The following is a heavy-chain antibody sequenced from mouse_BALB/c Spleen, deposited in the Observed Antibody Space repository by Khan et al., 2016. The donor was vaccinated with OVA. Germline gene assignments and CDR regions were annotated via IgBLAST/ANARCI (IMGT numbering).Heavy chain of an antibody. CDR2: ISYSGGT. J-gene: IGHJ2*01. CDR3: ARGDYYGYYFDY. D-gene: IGHD1-1*01. CDR1: GYSITSGYA. V-gene: IGHV3-2*02. Sequence: EVQLQESGPGLVKPSQSLSLTCTVTGYSITSGYAWNWIRQFPGNKLEWMGYISYSGGTSYNPSLKSRISITRDTSKNPFFLQLNSVTTEDTATYYCARGDYYGYYFDYWGQGTPLTVSS.